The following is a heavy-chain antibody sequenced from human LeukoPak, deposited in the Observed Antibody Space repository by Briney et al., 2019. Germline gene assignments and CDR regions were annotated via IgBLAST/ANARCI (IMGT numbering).Heavy chain of an antibody. Sequence: PSETLSLTCAVYGGSFSGYYWSWIRRPPGKGLEWIGEINHSGSTNYNPSLKSRVTISVDTSKNQFSLKLSSVTAADTAVYYCARGTTYYYDSSGYYYKWFDPWGQGTLVTVSS. J-gene: IGHJ5*02. CDR2: INHSGST. CDR1: GGSFSGYY. CDR3: ARGTTYYYDSSGYYYKWFDP. V-gene: IGHV4-34*01. D-gene: IGHD3-22*01.